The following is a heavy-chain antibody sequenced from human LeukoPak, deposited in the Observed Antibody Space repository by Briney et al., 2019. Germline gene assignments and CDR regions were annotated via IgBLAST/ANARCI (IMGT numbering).Heavy chain of an antibody. D-gene: IGHD3-16*01. Sequence: GASVKVSRKASGYTFTDYYLHWVRQAPGQGLEWMGWINPNSGDTKYAQNFQGRVTMTGDASISTGYMELSGLTSDDTAVYYCARDIWNLRLIYYWGQGTLVTVSS. CDR2: INPNSGDT. CDR3: ARDIWNLRLIYY. V-gene: IGHV1-2*02. J-gene: IGHJ4*02. CDR1: GYTFTDYY.